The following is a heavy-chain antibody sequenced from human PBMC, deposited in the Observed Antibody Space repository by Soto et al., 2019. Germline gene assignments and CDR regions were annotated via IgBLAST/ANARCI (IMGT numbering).Heavy chain of an antibody. CDR1: GVSFSNDN. D-gene: IGHD3-22*01. Sequence: GGSLRLSCAASGVSFSNDNMNWIRQAPGKGLEWVSSIISSGSFIYYADSVKGRFTISRDNAKNSLYLQMNSLRAEDTALYYCARVADYYDSSGYLQVLDWGDGTMVTVYS. J-gene: IGHJ4*01. V-gene: IGHV3-21*01. CDR2: IISSGSFI. CDR3: ARVADYYDSSGYLQVLD.